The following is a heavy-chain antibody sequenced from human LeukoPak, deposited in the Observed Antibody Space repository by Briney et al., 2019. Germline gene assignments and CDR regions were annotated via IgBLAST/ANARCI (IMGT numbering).Heavy chain of an antibody. Sequence: GGSLRLSCAASGFTFSSYAMSWVRQAPGKGLEWVSAISGSGGSTYYADSVKGRFTISRDNSKNTLYLQMNSLRAEDTAVYYCAKGRDSSSWYWYFDLWGRGTLVTVSS. D-gene: IGHD6-13*01. CDR1: GFTFSSYA. CDR3: AKGRDSSSWYWYFDL. J-gene: IGHJ2*01. V-gene: IGHV3-23*01. CDR2: ISGSGGST.